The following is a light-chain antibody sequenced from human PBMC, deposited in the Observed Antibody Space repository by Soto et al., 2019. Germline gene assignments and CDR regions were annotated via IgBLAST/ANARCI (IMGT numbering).Light chain of an antibody. V-gene: IGKV1-39*01. CDR2: SAS. Sequence: DLEMTQSPSSLSASVGDRVTITCRASQSISTSLNWYQQRPGKAPELLIYSASNLQSGVPSRVSGSGSGTDFTLTISSLQPEDFATYYCQQSYTTPRTFGHGTKVEIK. CDR1: QSISTS. J-gene: IGKJ1*01. CDR3: QQSYTTPRT.